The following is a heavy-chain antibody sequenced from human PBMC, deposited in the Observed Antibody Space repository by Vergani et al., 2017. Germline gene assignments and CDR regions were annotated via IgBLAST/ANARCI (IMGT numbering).Heavy chain of an antibody. D-gene: IGHD3-3*01. Sequence: QVQLVESGGGVVQPGRSLRLSCEASGFAFNNYGIHWVRQAPGKGLEWVAVISDGGSNEHYVDSVNGRFTISRDNSKNTLYLQMNSLRAEDTAVYYCARDREGSGYYYMDVWGTGTTVTVS. J-gene: IGHJ6*03. CDR1: GFAFNNYG. CDR2: ISDGGSNE. CDR3: ARDREGSGYYYMDV. V-gene: IGHV3-30*03.